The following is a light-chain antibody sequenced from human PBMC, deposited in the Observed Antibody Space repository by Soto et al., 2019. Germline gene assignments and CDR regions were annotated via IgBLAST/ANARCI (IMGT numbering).Light chain of an antibody. CDR1: SSDVGGYNY. Sequence: SALTXPASVPGSPGQSITISCTGTSSDVGGYNYVSWYQQHPGKAPKLMIYEVSNRPSGVSNRFSGSKSGNTASLTISGLQAEDEADYYCSSYTSSSTPCVFGTGTKVTVL. V-gene: IGLV2-14*01. J-gene: IGLJ1*01. CDR2: EVS. CDR3: SSYTSSSTPCV.